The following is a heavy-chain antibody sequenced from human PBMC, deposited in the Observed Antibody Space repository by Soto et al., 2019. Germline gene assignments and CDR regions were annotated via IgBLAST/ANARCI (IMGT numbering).Heavy chain of an antibody. J-gene: IGHJ6*02. D-gene: IGHD4-17*01. Sequence: EVQLVESGGGLVKPGGSLRLSCAASGFTFSNAWMNWVGQAPGKGLEWVGRIKSKTDGGTTDYAAPVKGRFTISRDDSKNTLYLQMNSLKTEDKAVYYCTTRMTTVTTKPLYYYYYGMDVWGQGTTVTVSS. V-gene: IGHV3-15*07. CDR2: IKSKTDGGTT. CDR3: TTRMTTVTTKPLYYYYYGMDV. CDR1: GFTFSNAW.